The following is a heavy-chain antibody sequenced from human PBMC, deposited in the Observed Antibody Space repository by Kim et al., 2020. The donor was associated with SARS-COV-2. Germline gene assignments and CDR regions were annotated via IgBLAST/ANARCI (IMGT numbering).Heavy chain of an antibody. D-gene: IGHD1-26*01. J-gene: IGHJ6*02. CDR2: ISYDGSNK. CDR3: ARDWVGATSDYYYGMDV. Sequence: GGSLRLSCAASGFTFSSYGMHWVRQAPGKGLEWVAVISYDGSNKYYADSVKGRFTISRDNSKNTLYLQMNSLRAEDTAVYYCARDWVGATSDYYYGMDVWGQGTTVTVS. CDR1: GFTFSSYG. V-gene: IGHV3-33*05.